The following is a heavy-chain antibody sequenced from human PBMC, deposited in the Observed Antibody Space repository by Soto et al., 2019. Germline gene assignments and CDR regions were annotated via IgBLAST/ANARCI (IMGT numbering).Heavy chain of an antibody. J-gene: IGHJ6*02. CDR2: VVPIFGPA. Sequence: QEQLVQSGAEVKKPGSSVKVSCKAPEGTLSSYAIYWVRQAPGQGLECMGGVVPIFGPANSAQKFQGRVTITADESTSRVYMELRGLRSEDTAVYYCARLLAEFRGGISPYYYNGLDVWGQGTTVTVSS. CDR1: EGTLSSYA. V-gene: IGHV1-69*01. CDR3: ARLLAEFRGGISPYYYNGLDV. D-gene: IGHD3-10*01.